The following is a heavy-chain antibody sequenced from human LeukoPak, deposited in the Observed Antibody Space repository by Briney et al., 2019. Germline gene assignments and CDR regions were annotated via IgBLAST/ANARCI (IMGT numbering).Heavy chain of an antibody. CDR2: ISTSSSYI. CDR3: ARDSDVDSQSGWYYYYYYMDV. V-gene: IGHV3-21*01. D-gene: IGHD6-19*01. J-gene: IGHJ6*03. Sequence: PGGSLRLSCAASGFTFSRYSMNWVRQAPGKGLEWVSSISTSSSYIYYADSLKGRFTISRDNAKNSLYLQMNSLRAEDTAVYYCARDSDVDSQSGWYYYYYYMDVWGKGTTVTVSS. CDR1: GFTFSRYS.